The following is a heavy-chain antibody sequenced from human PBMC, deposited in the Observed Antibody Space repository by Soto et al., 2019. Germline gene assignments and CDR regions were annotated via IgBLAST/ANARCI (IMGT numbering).Heavy chain of an antibody. CDR1: GFSLSTNGVG. Sequence: SGPKLVNPTQTLTLNCTFSGFSLSTNGVGVGWIRQPPGKALEWLALIYWDDDKRYSPSLKSRLTITKDTSKNQVVLTMTNMDPVDTATYYCANTSAPRLVDVWGRGTTVTVSS. CDR3: ANTSAPRLVDV. V-gene: IGHV2-5*02. CDR2: IYWDDDK. J-gene: IGHJ6*02.